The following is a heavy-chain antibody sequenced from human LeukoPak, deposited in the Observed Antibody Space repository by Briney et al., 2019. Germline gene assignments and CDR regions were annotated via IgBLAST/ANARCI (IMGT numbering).Heavy chain of an antibody. V-gene: IGHV1-46*01. CDR2: INPSGGST. J-gene: IGHJ4*02. Sequence: ASVKVSCKASGHTFTSYYMHWVRQAPGQGLEWMGIINPSGGSTSYAQKFQGRVTMTRDTSTSTVYMELSSLRSEDTAVYYCARGRRTYYDILTGYFTYWGQGTLVTVSS. CDR1: GHTFTSYY. CDR3: ARGRRTYYDILTGYFTY. D-gene: IGHD3-9*01.